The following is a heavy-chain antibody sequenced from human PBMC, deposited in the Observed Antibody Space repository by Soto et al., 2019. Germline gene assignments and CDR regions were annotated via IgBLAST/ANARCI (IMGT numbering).Heavy chain of an antibody. J-gene: IGHJ3*01. D-gene: IGHD2-21*02. Sequence: PGGSLRLSCVASGFTFSSYAMSWVRQAPGKGLEWVSAISAGAVATNYADSVKGRFTISRDNAKNILCLQMNSLRAEDTAVYYCAKARTSETAYDVFAFWGQGTVVTVSS. CDR3: AKARTSETAYDVFAF. V-gene: IGHV3-23*01. CDR2: ISAGAVAT. CDR1: GFTFSSYA.